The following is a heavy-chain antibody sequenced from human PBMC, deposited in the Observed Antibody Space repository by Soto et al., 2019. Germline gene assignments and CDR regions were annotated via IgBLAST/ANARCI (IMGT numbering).Heavy chain of an antibody. V-gene: IGHV1-18*01. CDR3: ARGGGWYVFGWFDP. J-gene: IGHJ5*02. D-gene: IGHD6-19*01. CDR2: ISAYNGNT. Sequence: QVQLVQSGAEVKKPGASVKVSCKASGYTFTSYGISWVRQAPGQGLEWMGWISAYNGNTNYAQKLQGRVTMTTDSPTSTANRERRSLRSDAPAVYYCARGGGWYVFGWFDPWGQGTLVTVSS. CDR1: GYTFTSYG.